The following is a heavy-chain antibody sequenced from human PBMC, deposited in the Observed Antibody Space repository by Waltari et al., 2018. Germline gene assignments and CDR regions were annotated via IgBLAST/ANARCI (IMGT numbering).Heavy chain of an antibody. Sequence: QVQLQQWGAGLLKPSETLSLTCAVYGGSFSGYYWSWIRQPPGKGLEWIGEINHSGSTNYNPSLKSRVTISVDTSKNQFSLKLSSVTAADTAVYYCARHKFRVPIAARGGYYYYGMDVWGQGTTVTVSS. CDR2: INHSGST. CDR3: ARHKFRVPIAARGGYYYYGMDV. J-gene: IGHJ6*02. V-gene: IGHV4-34*01. D-gene: IGHD6-13*01. CDR1: GGSFSGYY.